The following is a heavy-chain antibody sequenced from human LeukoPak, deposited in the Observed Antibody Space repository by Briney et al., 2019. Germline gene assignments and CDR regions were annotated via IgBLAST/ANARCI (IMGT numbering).Heavy chain of an antibody. J-gene: IGHJ3*02. CDR2: INPSGGST. V-gene: IGHV1-46*01. CDR1: GYTFTSYY. Sequence: ASVKVSCKASGYTFTSYYMHWVRQAPGQGLEWMGIINPSGGSTSYAQKFQGRVTMTRDMSTSTVYMELSSLRSEDTAVYYCARENSDTAMVMSDPAWNDAFDIWGQGTMVPVSS. CDR3: ARENSDTAMVMSDPAWNDAFDI. D-gene: IGHD5-18*01.